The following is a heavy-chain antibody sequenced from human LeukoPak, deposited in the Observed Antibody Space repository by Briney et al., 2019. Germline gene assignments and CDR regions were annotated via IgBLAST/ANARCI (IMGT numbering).Heavy chain of an antibody. CDR1: GGTFSSYA. CDR2: IIPIFGTA. D-gene: IGHD3-9*01. Sequence: ASVKVSCKASGGTFSSYAISWVRQAPGQGLEWMGGIIPIFGTANYAQKLQGRVTMTTDTSTSTAYMELRSLRSDDTAVYYCARVGMYYDILTGYYSERWFDPWGQGTLVTVSS. CDR3: ARVGMYYDILTGYYSERWFDP. J-gene: IGHJ5*02. V-gene: IGHV1-69*05.